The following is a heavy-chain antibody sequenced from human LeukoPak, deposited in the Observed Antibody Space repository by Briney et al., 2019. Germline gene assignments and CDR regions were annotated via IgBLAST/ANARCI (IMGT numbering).Heavy chain of an antibody. V-gene: IGHV3-30*18. Sequence: GGSLRLSCAASGFTFSSYGMHWVRRAPGKGLEWVAVLSYDGSNKYYADSVKGRFTISRDNSKNTLYLQMNSLRAEDTAVYYCAKINYGSGSYSFDYWGQGTLVTVSS. CDR2: LSYDGSNK. CDR1: GFTFSSYG. D-gene: IGHD3-10*01. CDR3: AKINYGSGSYSFDY. J-gene: IGHJ4*02.